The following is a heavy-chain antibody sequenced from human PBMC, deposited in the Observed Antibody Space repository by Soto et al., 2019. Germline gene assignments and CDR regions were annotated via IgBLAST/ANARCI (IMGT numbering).Heavy chain of an antibody. CDR3: AKDSPLYCSGGSCYYDY. J-gene: IGHJ4*02. Sequence: GGSLRLSCAASGFTFSNAWMNWVRQAPGKGLEWVGRIKSKTDGGTTDYAAPVKGRFTISRDDSKNTLYLQMNSLRAEDTAVYYCAKDSPLYCSGGSCYYDYWGQGTLVTVSS. CDR1: GFTFSNAW. D-gene: IGHD2-15*01. V-gene: IGHV3-15*07. CDR2: IKSKTDGGTT.